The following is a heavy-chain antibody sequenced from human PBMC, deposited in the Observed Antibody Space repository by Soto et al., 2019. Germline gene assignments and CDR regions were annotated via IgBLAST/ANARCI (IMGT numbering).Heavy chain of an antibody. Sequence: QVQLVQSGAEVKKPGSSVKVSCKASGGTFSSYAISWVRQAPGQGLEWMGGIIPIFGTANYAQKFQGRVTITADESTSTAYMELSSLRSEDTAVYYCARGYSGCYYVNYYGMDVWGQGTTVTVSS. CDR3: ARGYSGCYYVNYYGMDV. D-gene: IGHD1-26*01. J-gene: IGHJ6*02. CDR2: IIPIFGTA. CDR1: GGTFSSYA. V-gene: IGHV1-69*12.